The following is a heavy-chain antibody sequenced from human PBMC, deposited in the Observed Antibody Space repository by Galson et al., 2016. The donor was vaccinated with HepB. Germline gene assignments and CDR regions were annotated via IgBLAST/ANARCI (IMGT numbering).Heavy chain of an antibody. CDR2: MNPDGDYT. Sequence: SVKVSCKASGYTFTSYYMHWVRQAPGQGLEWMGIMNPDGDYTTLAQRFQDRVTMTRDTSTRTVYMGLSSLRYEDTAVYFCARDRCRGGSSEAVYWGQGTLVTVSS. D-gene: IGHD2-15*01. CDR3: ARDRCRGGSSEAVY. CDR1: GYTFTSYY. V-gene: IGHV1-46*01. J-gene: IGHJ4*02.